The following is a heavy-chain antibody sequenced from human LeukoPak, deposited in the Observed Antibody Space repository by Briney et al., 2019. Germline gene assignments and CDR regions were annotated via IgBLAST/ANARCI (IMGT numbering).Heavy chain of an antibody. Sequence: GGSLRLSCTASGFTFGDYAMSWVRQAPGKGLEWVGFIRSKAYGGTTEYAASVKGRFTISRDDSKSIAYLQMNSLKTEDTAVYYCARGQSGGLDVWGQGSTVTVSS. D-gene: IGHD7-27*01. CDR1: GFTFGDYA. CDR2: IRSKAYGGTT. CDR3: ARGQSGGLDV. V-gene: IGHV3-49*04. J-gene: IGHJ6*02.